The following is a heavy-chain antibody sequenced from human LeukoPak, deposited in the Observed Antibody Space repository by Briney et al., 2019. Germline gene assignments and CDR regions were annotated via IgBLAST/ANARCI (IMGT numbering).Heavy chain of an antibody. CDR2: INPNSGGT. CDR3: AREYSGYDSSNYYYYGMDV. CDR1: GYTFTGYY. Sequence: ASVKVSCKASGYTFTGYYMHWVRQAPGQGLEWMGWINPNSGGTNYAQKFQGWVTMTRDTSISTAYMELSRLRSDVTAVYYCAREYSGYDSSNYYYYGMDVWGQGTTVTVSS. J-gene: IGHJ6*02. D-gene: IGHD5-12*01. V-gene: IGHV1-2*04.